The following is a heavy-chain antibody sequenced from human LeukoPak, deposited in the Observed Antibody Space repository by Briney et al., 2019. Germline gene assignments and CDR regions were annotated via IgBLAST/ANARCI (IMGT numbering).Heavy chain of an antibody. V-gene: IGHV3-23*01. CDR1: GFTFSSYA. Sequence: GGSLRLSCAASGFTFSSYAMSWLPHAPGKGLEWVSAISGSGRSTYYADSVKGRFTISRDNSKNKLYLQMNSLRAEDTAVYYCGGSFPRAAPDYWGQGTLVTVSS. J-gene: IGHJ4*02. CDR3: GGSFPRAAPDY. D-gene: IGHD2-15*01. CDR2: ISGSGRST.